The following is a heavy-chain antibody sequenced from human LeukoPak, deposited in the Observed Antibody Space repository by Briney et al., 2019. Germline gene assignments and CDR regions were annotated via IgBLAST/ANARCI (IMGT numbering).Heavy chain of an antibody. V-gene: IGHV4-59*01. J-gene: IGHJ5*02. CDR1: GGSISSYY. CDR3: ARGTMMVGP. Sequence: TPSETLSLTCTVSGGSISSYYWSWIRQPPGKGLEWIGYIYYSGSTNYNPSLKSRVTISVDTSKNQFSLKLSSVAAADTAVYYCARGTMMVGPWGQGTQVTVSS. D-gene: IGHD3-22*01. CDR2: IYYSGST.